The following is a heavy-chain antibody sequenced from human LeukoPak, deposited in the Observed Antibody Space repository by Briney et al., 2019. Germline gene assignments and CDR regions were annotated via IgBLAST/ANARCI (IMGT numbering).Heavy chain of an antibody. Sequence: ASVKISCKASGHTFTSHYMHWVRQAPGQGLEWMGVIHPSGSSTNYAQKFQGRVTMTKDTSTSTVYIELNSLRSEDTAVYYCARMDMDIAMVTNYLDHWGQGTLVTVSS. D-gene: IGHD5-18*01. CDR1: GHTFTSHY. J-gene: IGHJ4*02. V-gene: IGHV1-46*01. CDR2: IHPSGSST. CDR3: ARMDMDIAMVTNYLDH.